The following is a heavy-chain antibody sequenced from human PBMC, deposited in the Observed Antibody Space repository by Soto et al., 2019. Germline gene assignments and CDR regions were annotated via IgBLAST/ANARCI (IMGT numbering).Heavy chain of an antibody. Sequence: ASVKVSCKTSGYIFTDYYIHWVRQAPGQGLEWMGWINPNSGGTNYAQKFQDWVTMTRDTPINTAYMEVNRLRSDDTAVYYCARPSGYYPYYFDDWGQGTQVTVSS. V-gene: IGHV1-2*04. J-gene: IGHJ4*02. CDR3: ARPSGYYPYYFDD. CDR2: INPNSGGT. CDR1: GYIFTDYY. D-gene: IGHD3-22*01.